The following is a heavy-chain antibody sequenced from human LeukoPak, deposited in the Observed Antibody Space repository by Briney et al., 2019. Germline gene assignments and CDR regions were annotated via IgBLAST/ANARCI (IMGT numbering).Heavy chain of an antibody. Sequence: ASVKVSCKASGYTFTGYYMHWVRQAPGQGLEWMGWINPNSGGTNYAQKFQGRVTMTRDTSISTAYMELSRLRSDDTAVYYCARDPMEGATPDYWGQGTLVTVSS. D-gene: IGHD1-26*01. CDR1: GYTFTGYY. V-gene: IGHV1-2*02. CDR3: ARDPMEGATPDY. J-gene: IGHJ4*02. CDR2: INPNSGGT.